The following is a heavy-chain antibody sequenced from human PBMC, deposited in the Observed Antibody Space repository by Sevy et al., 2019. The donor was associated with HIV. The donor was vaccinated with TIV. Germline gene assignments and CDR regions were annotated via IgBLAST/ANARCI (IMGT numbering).Heavy chain of an antibody. D-gene: IGHD3-10*01. CDR3: ARRVYGSGTYLNDY. J-gene: IGHJ4*02. CDR1: GYYFTGYY. Sequence: ASVKVSCKASGYYFTGYYVHWVRQAPGQGLEWMGWINPNGGGTNIGQKFHGRVTMSRETSITTAYMELTRLRSNDTGVYFCARRVYGSGTYLNDYWGQGTLVTVSS. V-gene: IGHV1-2*02. CDR2: INPNGGGT.